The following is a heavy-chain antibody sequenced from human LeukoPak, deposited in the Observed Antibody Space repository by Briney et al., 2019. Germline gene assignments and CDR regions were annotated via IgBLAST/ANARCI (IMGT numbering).Heavy chain of an antibody. Sequence: SETLSLTCTVSGYSISSGYYWGWIRQPPGKGLEWIGSIYHSGSTYYNPSLKSRVTISVDTSKNQFSLKLSSVTAADTAVYYCASSKSWELLDYWGQGTLVTVSS. J-gene: IGHJ4*02. D-gene: IGHD1-26*01. CDR1: GYSISSGYY. V-gene: IGHV4-38-2*02. CDR2: IYHSGST. CDR3: ASSKSWELLDY.